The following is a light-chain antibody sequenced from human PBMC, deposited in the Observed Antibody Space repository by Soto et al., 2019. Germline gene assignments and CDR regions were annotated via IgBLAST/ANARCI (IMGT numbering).Light chain of an antibody. CDR2: GAS. Sequence: EIVLTQSPGNLSLSPGERATLSCRASQSVSSSYLAWYQQKPGQAPRLLIYGASSRATGIPDRFSGSGSGTDFTLTISRLEPEDFAVYYCQQYSSSPWTFGQGTKVEIK. CDR1: QSVSSSY. CDR3: QQYSSSPWT. V-gene: IGKV3-20*01. J-gene: IGKJ1*01.